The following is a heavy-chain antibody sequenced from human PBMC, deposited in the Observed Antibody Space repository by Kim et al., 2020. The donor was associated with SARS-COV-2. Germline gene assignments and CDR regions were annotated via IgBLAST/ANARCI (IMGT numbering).Heavy chain of an antibody. CDR3: ARLEYSSSSRLFDP. J-gene: IGHJ5*02. Sequence: SETLSLTCTVSGGSVSSSSYYCGWMREPQRKGLEWIGNSYYTGSTYYNPSLKSRVTISVDTSKNQFSLKLSSLTAADTAVYYCARLEYSSSSRLFDPWGQGTLVTVSS. CDR1: GGSVSSSSYY. CDR2: SYYTGST. V-gene: IGHV4-39*01. D-gene: IGHD6-6*01.